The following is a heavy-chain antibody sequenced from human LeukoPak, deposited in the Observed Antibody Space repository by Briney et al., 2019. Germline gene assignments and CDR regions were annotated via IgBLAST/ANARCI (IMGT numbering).Heavy chain of an antibody. J-gene: IGHJ4*02. CDR3: STGGDTAKAGDS. CDR2: IHPGGTI. CDR1: GGFISGSVHY. V-gene: IGHV4-31*03. Sequence: SETLSLTCSVSGGFISGSVHYWTWTRQHPGGGLEWLGFIHPGGTIYYKPSLSSRLTISADTSKNQMSLKLSSVTAADTAVYYCSTGGDTAKAGDSWGQGTMVTVSS. D-gene: IGHD5-18*01.